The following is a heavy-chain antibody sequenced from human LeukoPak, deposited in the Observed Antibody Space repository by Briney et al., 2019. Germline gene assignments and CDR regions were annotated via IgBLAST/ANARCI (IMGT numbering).Heavy chain of an antibody. CDR2: ISGSGGST. Sequence: GGSLRVSCAASGFTFSSHAMSWVRQAPGKGLEWVSAISGSGGSTYYADSVKGRFTISRDNSKNTLYLQMNSLRAEDTAVYYCAKDPVVYAIYYFDYWGQGTLVTVSS. CDR3: AKDPVVYAIYYFDY. D-gene: IGHD2-8*02. V-gene: IGHV3-23*01. CDR1: GFTFSSHA. J-gene: IGHJ4*02.